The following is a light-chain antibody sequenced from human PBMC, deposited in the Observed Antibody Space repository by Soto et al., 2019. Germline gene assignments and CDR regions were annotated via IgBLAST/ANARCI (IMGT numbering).Light chain of an antibody. CDR2: DAS. Sequence: IQMTQSPSTLSASVGDRVTITCRASQSVNGWLAWYQQKPGKAPKLLIYDASSLESGVPSRFSGSGSGTEFTLTISSLQPDDFATYYCQQYNSYSRTFGQGTKVDIK. V-gene: IGKV1-5*01. CDR3: QQYNSYSRT. J-gene: IGKJ1*01. CDR1: QSVNGW.